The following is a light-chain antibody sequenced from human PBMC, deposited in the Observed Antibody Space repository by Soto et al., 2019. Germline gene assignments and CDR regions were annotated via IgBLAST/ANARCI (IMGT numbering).Light chain of an antibody. J-gene: IGKJ4*01. CDR3: HQRANWPLT. CDR1: QSVTTS. CDR2: DAS. Sequence: EIVLTQSPATLSLSPGERATLSCKASQSVTTSLAWYQQRPGQAPRLLIYDASNRATGIPARFTGSGSGTDFTITISSLEPEDFAVYYCHQRANWPLTFGGGTRVEIK. V-gene: IGKV3-11*01.